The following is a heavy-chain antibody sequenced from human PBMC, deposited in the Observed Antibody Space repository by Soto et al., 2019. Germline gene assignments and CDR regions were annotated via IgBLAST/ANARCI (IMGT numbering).Heavy chain of an antibody. CDR2: ISGSGGST. CDR1: GFPFSSYA. CDR3: AKDLGSGWYAAANFDY. Sequence: GGSLSLSCAASGFPFSSYAMSWVRQSPGKGLEWVSAISGSGGSTYYADTVKGRFNISRDNSKNTLYLQMNSLRAEDTAAYYWAKDLGSGWYAAANFDYWGQGILVPVSS. J-gene: IGHJ4*02. D-gene: IGHD6-19*01. V-gene: IGHV3-23*01.